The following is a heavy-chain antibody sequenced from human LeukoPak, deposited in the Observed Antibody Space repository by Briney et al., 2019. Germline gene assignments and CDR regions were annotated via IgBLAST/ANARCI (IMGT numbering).Heavy chain of an antibody. Sequence: GASVKVSCKASGYTFTSYDINWVRQATGQGLEWMGWMNPNSGNTGYAQKFQGRVTITRNTSISTAYMGLSSLRSEDTAVYYCARGYDSSGYYQFDPWGQGTLVTVSS. V-gene: IGHV1-8*03. CDR2: MNPNSGNT. CDR1: GYTFTSYD. J-gene: IGHJ5*02. D-gene: IGHD3-22*01. CDR3: ARGYDSSGYYQFDP.